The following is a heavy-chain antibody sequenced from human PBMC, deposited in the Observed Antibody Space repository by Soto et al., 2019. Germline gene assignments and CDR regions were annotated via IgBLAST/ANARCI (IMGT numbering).Heavy chain of an antibody. Sequence: SVKVSCKASGGTFSSYAISWVRQAPGQGLEWMGGIIPIFGTANYAQKFQGRVTITADESTSTAYMELSSLRSEDTAVYYCARDRAAARPGSIGYYYYGMDVWGQGTMVTVSS. CDR2: IIPIFGTA. D-gene: IGHD6-6*01. CDR1: GGTFSSYA. CDR3: ARDRAAARPGSIGYYYYGMDV. J-gene: IGHJ6*02. V-gene: IGHV1-69*13.